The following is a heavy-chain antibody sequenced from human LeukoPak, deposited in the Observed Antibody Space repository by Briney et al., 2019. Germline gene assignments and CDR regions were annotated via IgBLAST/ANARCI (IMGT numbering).Heavy chain of an antibody. D-gene: IGHD2-2*01. V-gene: IGHV4-59*01. J-gene: IGHJ5*02. CDR2: IYYSGST. CDR3: ARLGYCSSTSCRRGSNWFGP. CDR1: GGSISSYY. Sequence: SETLSLTCTVSGGSISSYYWSWIRQPPGKGLEWIGYIYYSGSTNYNPSLKSRVTISVDTSKNQFSLKLSSVTAADTAVYYCARLGYCSSTSCRRGSNWFGPWGQGTLVTVSS.